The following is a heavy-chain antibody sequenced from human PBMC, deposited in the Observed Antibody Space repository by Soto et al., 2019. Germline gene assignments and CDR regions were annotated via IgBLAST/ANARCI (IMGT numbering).Heavy chain of an antibody. J-gene: IGHJ4*02. CDR1: GFTFSSYA. CDR3: AKVGVKFGGVIVIYPPPDY. D-gene: IGHD3-16*02. Sequence: GGSLRLSCAASGFTFSSYAMSWVRQAPGKGLEWVSAISGSGGSTYYADSVKGRFTISRDNSKNTLYLQMNSLRAEDTAVYYCAKVGVKFGGVIVIYPPPDYWGQGTLVTVSS. CDR2: ISGSGGST. V-gene: IGHV3-23*01.